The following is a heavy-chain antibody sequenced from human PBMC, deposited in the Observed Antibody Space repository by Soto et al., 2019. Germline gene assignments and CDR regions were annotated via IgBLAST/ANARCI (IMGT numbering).Heavy chain of an antibody. CDR2: IIPIFGTA. V-gene: IGHV1-69*01. CDR1: GGTFSSYA. J-gene: IGHJ6*02. D-gene: IGHD3-10*01. Sequence: GASVKVSCKASGGTFSSYAISWLRQAPGQGLEWMGGIIPIFGTANYAQKFQGRVTITADESTSTAYMELSSLRSEDTAVYYCARNDYYGSGSYRPYYGMDVWGQGTTVTVSS. CDR3: ARNDYYGSGSYRPYYGMDV.